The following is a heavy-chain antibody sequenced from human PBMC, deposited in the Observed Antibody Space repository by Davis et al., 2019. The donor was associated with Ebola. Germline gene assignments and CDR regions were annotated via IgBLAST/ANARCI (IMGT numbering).Heavy chain of an antibody. Sequence: GESLKISCAASGFTFSSYAMHWVRQAPGKGLEWVAVISYDGSNKYYADSVKGRFTISRDNAKNTLYLQMHSLRAEDTAVYYCARGIRYSGYYYYGVDVWGQGTTVTVSS. V-gene: IGHV3-30-3*01. CDR2: ISYDGSNK. D-gene: IGHD5-12*01. CDR3: ARGIRYSGYYYYGVDV. CDR1: GFTFSSYA. J-gene: IGHJ6*02.